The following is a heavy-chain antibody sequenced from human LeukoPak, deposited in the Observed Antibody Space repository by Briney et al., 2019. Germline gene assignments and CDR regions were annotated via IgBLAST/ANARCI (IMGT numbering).Heavy chain of an antibody. V-gene: IGHV4-59*08. CDR2: IYYSGST. Sequence: SETLSLTCTVSGGSISSYYWSWIRQPPGKGLEWIGYIYYSGSTNYNPSLKSRVTISVDTSKNQFSLKLSSVTAADTAVYYCASEHSSGWYYFDCWGQGTLVTVSS. J-gene: IGHJ4*02. D-gene: IGHD6-19*01. CDR1: GGSISSYY. CDR3: ASEHSSGWYYFDC.